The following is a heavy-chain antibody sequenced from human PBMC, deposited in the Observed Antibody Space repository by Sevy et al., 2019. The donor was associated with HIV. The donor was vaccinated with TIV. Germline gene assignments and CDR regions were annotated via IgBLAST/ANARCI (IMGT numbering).Heavy chain of an antibody. CDR2: INGRGGST. Sequence: GGSLRLSCAASGFASGFTFSSFAMSWVRQLPGKGLEWVSTINGRGGSTNYADSVKGRVTLSRDNSNNALFLQMDSLTPEDTALYYCARSTPGIAPASAAFFDSWGHGTLVTVSS. CDR1: GFTFSSFA. J-gene: IGHJ4*01. CDR3: ARSTPGIAPASAAFFDS. V-gene: IGHV3-23*01. D-gene: IGHD6-25*01.